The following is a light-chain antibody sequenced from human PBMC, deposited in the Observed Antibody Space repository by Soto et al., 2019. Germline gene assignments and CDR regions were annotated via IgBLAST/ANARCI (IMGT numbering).Light chain of an antibody. CDR3: HQYGGLPKT. V-gene: IGKV3-20*01. Sequence: EIVLTQSPGTVSLSPGDRATLSCRASQSISANYLAWYQQKPGQAPRLLIYGVSIRATGIPDRFVGSGSGPDFTLTISRLEPEDFAVYYCHQYGGLPKTFGQGTTVEIK. CDR1: QSISANY. CDR2: GVS. J-gene: IGKJ1*01.